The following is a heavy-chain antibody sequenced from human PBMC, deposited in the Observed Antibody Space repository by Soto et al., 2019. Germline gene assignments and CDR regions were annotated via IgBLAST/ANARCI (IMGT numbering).Heavy chain of an antibody. V-gene: IGHV2-5*02. CDR2: IYWDDDK. CDR3: AHTGVVGGWFDP. CDR1: GFSLSTSGVG. Sequence: QITLKESGPTLVKPTQTLTLTCTFSGFSLSTSGVGVGWIRQPPGKALEWLALIYWDDDKRYSPSLKSRLTITQDTSQNQVVLTMTNMDPVDTATYYCAHTGVVGGWFDPWGQGTLVTVSS. D-gene: IGHD2-21*01. J-gene: IGHJ5*02.